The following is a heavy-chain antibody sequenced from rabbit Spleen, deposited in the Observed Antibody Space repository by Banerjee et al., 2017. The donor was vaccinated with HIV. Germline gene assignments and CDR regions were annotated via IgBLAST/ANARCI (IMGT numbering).Heavy chain of an antibody. CDR1: GFSFIYNGV. Sequence: QEQLEESGGDLVKPEGSLTLTCRASGFSFIYNGVMCWGRQAPGKGLELIACIYADYGSTDYASWAKGRFTISKTSSTTVTLQMTSLTVADTATYFCANVIYGYGGALDSWGPWTLVTVS. J-gene: IGHJ2*01. CDR3: ANVIYGYGGALDS. CDR2: IYADYGST. D-gene: IGHD6-1*01. V-gene: IGHV1S45*01.